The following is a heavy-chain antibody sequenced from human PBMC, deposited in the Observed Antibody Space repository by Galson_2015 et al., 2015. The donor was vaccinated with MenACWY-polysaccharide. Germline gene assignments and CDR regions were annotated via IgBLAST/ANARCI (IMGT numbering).Heavy chain of an antibody. CDR3: TKAAANYCSASSCYFNLFDP. CDR2: INADGSAT. D-gene: IGHD2-15*01. CDR1: GFSFSTYW. V-gene: IGHV3-74*01. J-gene: IGHJ5*02. Sequence: SLRLSCAASGFSFSTYWMHWVRHAPGKGLVWVSRINADGSATDYADSVRGRFTISRDNAKNTLYLEMNSLRAEDTAVYYCTKAAANYCSASSCYFNLFDPWGHGAPVTVSS.